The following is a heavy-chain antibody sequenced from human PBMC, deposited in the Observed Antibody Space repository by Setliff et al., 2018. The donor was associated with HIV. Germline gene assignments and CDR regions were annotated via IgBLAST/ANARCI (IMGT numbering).Heavy chain of an antibody. D-gene: IGHD6-19*01. CDR1: GYTFTSHA. Sequence: ASVKVSCKASGYTFTSHAMSWVRQAPGQGLEWMGWISAYNRNVNYSQKVQGRVTMTTDTSTSTVHMELKNLKSDDAAVYYCARVLDPDIAVATHAFDIWGQGTMVTVSS. J-gene: IGHJ3*02. CDR2: ISAYNRNV. CDR3: ARVLDPDIAVATHAFDI. V-gene: IGHV1-18*01.